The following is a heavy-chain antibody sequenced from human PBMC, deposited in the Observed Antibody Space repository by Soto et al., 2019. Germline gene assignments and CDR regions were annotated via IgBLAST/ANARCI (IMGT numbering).Heavy chain of an antibody. D-gene: IGHD6-19*01. CDR1: GFTFSSYG. V-gene: IGHV3-33*01. CDR3: ARECAGYSSGWYQRGGFDY. Sequence: QVQLVESGGGVVQPGRSLRLSCAASGFTFSSYGMHWVRQAPGKGLEWVAVIWYDASNKYYADSVKGRFTISRDNSXTXLNXQMNSLRAEDTAVYYCARECAGYSSGWYQRGGFDYWGQGTLVTVSS. CDR2: IWYDASNK. J-gene: IGHJ4*02.